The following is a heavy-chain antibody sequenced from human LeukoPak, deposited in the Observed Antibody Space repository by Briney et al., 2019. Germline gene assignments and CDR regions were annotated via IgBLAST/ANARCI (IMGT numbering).Heavy chain of an antibody. CDR1: GGSISSYY. CDR3: ARDGRGVTMVRGVDWFDP. CDR2: IYTSGST. Sequence: SETLSLTCTVSGGSISSYYWSWIRQPAGKGLEWIGRIYTSGSTNYNPSLKSRVTMSVDTSKNQFSLKLSSVSAADTAVYYCARDGRGVTMVRGVDWFDPWGQGTLVTVSS. V-gene: IGHV4-4*07. J-gene: IGHJ5*02. D-gene: IGHD3-10*01.